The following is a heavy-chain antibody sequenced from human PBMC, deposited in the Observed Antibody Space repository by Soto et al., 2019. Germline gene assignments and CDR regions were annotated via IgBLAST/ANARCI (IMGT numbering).Heavy chain of an antibody. Sequence: PSETLSLTCAVSGGSISSSNWWSWVRQPPGKGLEWIGEIYHSGSTNYNPSLESRLTISVDMSENQFSLKLSSVTAADTAVYYCARADSSGWYYFDCWGQGTLVTVSS. J-gene: IGHJ4*02. D-gene: IGHD6-19*01. CDR1: GGSISSSNW. CDR3: ARADSSGWYYFDC. V-gene: IGHV4-4*02. CDR2: IYHSGST.